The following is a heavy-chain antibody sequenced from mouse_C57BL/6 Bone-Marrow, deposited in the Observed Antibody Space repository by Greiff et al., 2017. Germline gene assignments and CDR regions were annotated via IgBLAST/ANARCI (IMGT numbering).Heavy chain of an antibody. V-gene: IGHV1-63*01. CDR1: GYTFTNYW. CDR3: ASAYGYDGPWFAY. J-gene: IGHJ3*01. D-gene: IGHD2-2*01. CDR2: IYPGGGYT. Sequence: QVQLQQSGAELVRPGTSVKMSCKASGYTFTNYWIGWAKQRPGHGLEWIGDIYPGGGYTNYNEKFKGKATLTADKSSSTAYMQFSSLTSEDSAIYYCASAYGYDGPWFAYWGQGTLVTVSA.